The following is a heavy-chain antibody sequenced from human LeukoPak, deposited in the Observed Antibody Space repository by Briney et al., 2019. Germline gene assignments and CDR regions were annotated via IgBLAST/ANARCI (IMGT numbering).Heavy chain of an antibody. V-gene: IGHV3-30*02. Sequence: GGSLRLSCAASGFTFSSYGMYWVRQAPGKGLEWVAFTRYDGSNKYYADSVKGRFTISRDNSKNTLYLKMNSLRAEDTAVYYCARVMASSSRAFDYWGQGTLVTVSS. CDR1: GFTFSSYG. CDR3: ARVMASSSRAFDY. D-gene: IGHD6-13*01. CDR2: TRYDGSNK. J-gene: IGHJ4*02.